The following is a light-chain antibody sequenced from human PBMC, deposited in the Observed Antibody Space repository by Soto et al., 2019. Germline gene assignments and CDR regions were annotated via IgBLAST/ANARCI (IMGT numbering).Light chain of an antibody. V-gene: IGLV1-40*01. J-gene: IGLJ1*01. CDR2: GDN. CDR1: TSNIGAPYD. Sequence: QSVLTQPPSVSGAPGQRVSISCTGSTSNIGAPYDVHWYQHLPGTAPKLLIYGDNNLPSGVHDRFSGSKSGTSASLAIIRLQAADEGDYYCQSYELSLRNYVFGSGTKLTVL. CDR3: QSYELSLRNYV.